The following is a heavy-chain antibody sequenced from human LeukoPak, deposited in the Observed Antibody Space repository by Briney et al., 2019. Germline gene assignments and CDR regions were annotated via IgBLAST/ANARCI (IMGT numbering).Heavy chain of an antibody. CDR1: GYTFTGYY. CDR2: INPNSGGT. V-gene: IGHV1-2*02. J-gene: IGHJ4*02. D-gene: IGHD5-12*01. CDR3: ARDYLRGYSGYKNDY. Sequence: ASVKVSCKASGYTFTGYYMHWVRQAPGQGLEWMGWINPNSGGTNYAQKFQGRVTMTRDTSISTAYMELSRLRSDDTAVYYCARDYLRGYSGYKNDYWGQGTLVTVSS.